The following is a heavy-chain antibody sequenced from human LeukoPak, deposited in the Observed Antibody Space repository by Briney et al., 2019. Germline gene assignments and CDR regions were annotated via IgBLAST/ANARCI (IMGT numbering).Heavy chain of an antibody. Sequence: SVKVSCKASGGTFSSYAISWVRQAPGQGLEWMGGIIPIFGTANYAQKFQGRVTITADESTSTAYMELSSLRSEDTAVYYCARGSNYGDYPFDFWGQGTLVTASS. D-gene: IGHD4-17*01. V-gene: IGHV1-69*13. CDR3: ARGSNYGDYPFDF. J-gene: IGHJ4*02. CDR2: IIPIFGTA. CDR1: GGTFSSYA.